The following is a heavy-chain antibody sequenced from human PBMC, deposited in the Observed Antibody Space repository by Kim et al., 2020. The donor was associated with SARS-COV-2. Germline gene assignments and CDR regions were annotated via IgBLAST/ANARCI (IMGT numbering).Heavy chain of an antibody. J-gene: IGHJ4*02. CDR2: IYYSGST. CDR1: GGSISSYY. Sequence: SETLSLTCTVSGGSISSYYWSWIRQPPGKGLEWIGYIYYSGSTNYNPSLKSRVTISVDTSKNQFSLKLSSVTAADTAVYYCARTVGYCSGGSCSLGYWGQGTLVTVSS. CDR3: ARTVGYCSGGSCSLGY. D-gene: IGHD2-15*01. V-gene: IGHV4-59*01.